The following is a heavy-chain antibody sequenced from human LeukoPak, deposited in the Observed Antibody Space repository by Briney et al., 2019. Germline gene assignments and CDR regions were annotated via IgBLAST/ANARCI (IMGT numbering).Heavy chain of an antibody. CDR2: VNTNTGNP. Sequence: ASVKVSCKPSGYTFTDFAINWVRQAPGQGLEYMGWVNTNTGNPTYAQGFTGRFVFSSDSSVSTAYLQITSLKADDSAIYFCASSNDSSGYFAYWGQGTLVTVSS. J-gene: IGHJ4*02. V-gene: IGHV7-4-1*02. CDR3: ASSNDSSGYFAY. CDR1: GYTFTDFA. D-gene: IGHD3-22*01.